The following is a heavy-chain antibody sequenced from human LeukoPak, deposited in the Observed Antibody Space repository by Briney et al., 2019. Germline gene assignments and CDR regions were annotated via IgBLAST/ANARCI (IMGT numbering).Heavy chain of an antibody. D-gene: IGHD3-10*01. J-gene: IGHJ5*02. CDR2: IYYSGSS. Sequence: SATLSLTCTVSGGSISSSSYYWGWIRQPPGKGLEWIGSIYYSGSSSYNPSLKSRFTISVDTSKNQFSLKLSSVTAADTAVYYCARGGTVRGVIHWFDPWGQGTLVTVSS. V-gene: IGHV4-39*01. CDR3: ARGGTVRGVIHWFDP. CDR1: GGSISSSSYY.